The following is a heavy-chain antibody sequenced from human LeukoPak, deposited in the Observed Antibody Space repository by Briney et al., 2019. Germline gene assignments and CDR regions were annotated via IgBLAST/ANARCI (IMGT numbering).Heavy chain of an antibody. CDR2: ISAYNGNT. J-gene: IGHJ3*02. V-gene: IGHV1-18*01. D-gene: IGHD3-22*01. CDR1: GYTFTSYG. CDR3: ARDSSGRDAFDI. Sequence: ASVTVSCKASGYTFTSYGISWVRQAPGQGLEWMGWISAYNGNTNYAQKLQGRLTMTTDTSTSTAYMELRSLRSDDTAVYYCARDSSGRDAFDIWGQGTMVTVSS.